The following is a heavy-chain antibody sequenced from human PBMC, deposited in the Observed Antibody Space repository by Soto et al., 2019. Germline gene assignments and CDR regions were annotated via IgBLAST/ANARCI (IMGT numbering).Heavy chain of an antibody. CDR1: GYTFIAYH. V-gene: IGHV1-2*02. CDR2: INPNSGGT. Sequence: QVQLVQSGAEAKKPGASVKVSCKASGYTFIAYHIHWLRQAPGQGLEWMGWINPNSGGTNYAQEFQDRVTMTRDTSISTAYMELSRLTSDDTAVYYCTRDLFFISPSTVTTDAYWGQGTLVSVS. D-gene: IGHD4-17*01. J-gene: IGHJ4*02. CDR3: TRDLFFISPSTVTTDAY.